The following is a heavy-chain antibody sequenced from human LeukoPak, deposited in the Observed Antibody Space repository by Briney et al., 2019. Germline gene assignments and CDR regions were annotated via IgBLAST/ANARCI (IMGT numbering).Heavy chain of an antibody. CDR2: INPSGGST. Sequence: ASVTVSCKASGYTFTSYYVHWVRQAPGQGLEWMGIINPSGGSTTYAQKFQGRVTMTRDTSTSTVYMELSSLRSEDTAVYYCARETGMTPPNYYYYGMDVWGQGTTVTVSS. J-gene: IGHJ6*02. V-gene: IGHV1-46*01. CDR3: ARETGMTPPNYYYYGMDV. CDR1: GYTFTSYY. D-gene: IGHD1-14*01.